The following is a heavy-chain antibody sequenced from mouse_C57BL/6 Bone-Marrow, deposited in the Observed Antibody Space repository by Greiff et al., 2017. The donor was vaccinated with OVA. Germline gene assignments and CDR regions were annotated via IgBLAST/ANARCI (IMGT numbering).Heavy chain of an antibody. CDR3: ARLTLYGYFYAMDY. D-gene: IGHD2-2*01. J-gene: IGHJ4*01. CDR2: INPNYGTT. V-gene: IGHV1-39*01. CDR1: GYSFTDYN. Sequence: VQLQQSGPELVKPVASVKISCKASGYSFTDYNMNWVKQSNGKSLELIGVINPNYGTTSYNQKFKGKATLTVDQSSSTAYMQLNSLTSEDSAVYYCARLTLYGYFYAMDYWGQGTSVTVSS.